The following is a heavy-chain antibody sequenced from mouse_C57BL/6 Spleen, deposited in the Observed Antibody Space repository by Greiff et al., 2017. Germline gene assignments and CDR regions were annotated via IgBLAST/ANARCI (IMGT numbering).Heavy chain of an antibody. CDR3: AREEGWMDY. Sequence: VQLQQSGPELVKPGASVKISCKASGYTFTDYYMNWVKQSHGKSLEWIGDINPNNGGTSYNQKFKGKATLTVDKSSSTAYMELRSLTSEDSAVYYCAREEGWMDYWGQGTSVTVSS. J-gene: IGHJ4*01. CDR2: INPNNGGT. V-gene: IGHV1-26*01. D-gene: IGHD2-3*01. CDR1: GYTFTDYY.